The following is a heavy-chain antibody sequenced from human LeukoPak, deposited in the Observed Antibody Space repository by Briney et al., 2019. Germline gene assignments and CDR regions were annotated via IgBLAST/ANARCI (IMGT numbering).Heavy chain of an antibody. D-gene: IGHD1-26*01. V-gene: IGHV3-21*01. Sequence: GGSLRLSCAASGFTFSSYSMNWVRQAPGKGLEWVSSISSSSSYIYYADSVKVRFTISRDNAKNSLYLQMNSLRAEDTAVYYCARDKRGSYVDAFDIWGQGTMVTVSS. J-gene: IGHJ3*02. CDR2: ISSSSSYI. CDR3: ARDKRGSYVDAFDI. CDR1: GFTFSSYS.